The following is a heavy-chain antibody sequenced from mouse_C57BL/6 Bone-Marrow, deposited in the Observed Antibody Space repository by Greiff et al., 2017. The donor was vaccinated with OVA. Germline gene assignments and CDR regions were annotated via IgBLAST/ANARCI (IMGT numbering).Heavy chain of an antibody. V-gene: IGHV1-52*01. CDR3: ARRSNYHLAMDY. Sequence: VQLQQPGAELVRPGSSVKLSCKASGYTFTSYWMHWVKQRPIQGLEWIGNIDPSDSETHYNQKFKDKATLTVDKSSSTAYMQLSSLTSEDSAVYYCARRSNYHLAMDYWGRGTSVTVSS. CDR1: GYTFTSYW. J-gene: IGHJ4*01. D-gene: IGHD2-5*01. CDR2: IDPSDSET.